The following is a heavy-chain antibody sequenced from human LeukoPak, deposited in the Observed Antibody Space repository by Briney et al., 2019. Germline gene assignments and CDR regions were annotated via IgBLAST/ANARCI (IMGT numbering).Heavy chain of an antibody. CDR1: GFAFSSYN. V-gene: IGHV3-48*02. CDR2: IGSSGSPT. Sequence: GGSLRLSCAASGFAFSSYNMNWVRQAPGKGLEWISYIGSSGSPTHYADSVRGRFTISRDNAKNSLYLQMNSLRDEDTAVYYCARRPYSDSSGRLSDVWRQGTTVTVSS. CDR3: ARRPYSDSSGRLSDV. J-gene: IGHJ6*02. D-gene: IGHD3-22*01.